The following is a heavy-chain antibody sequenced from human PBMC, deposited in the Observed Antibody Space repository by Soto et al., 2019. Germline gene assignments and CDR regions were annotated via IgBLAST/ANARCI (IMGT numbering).Heavy chain of an antibody. CDR1: GFTFSSYA. Sequence: QPGGSLRLSCSASGFTFSSYAMHWVRQAPGKGLEYVSAISSNGGSTYYADSVKGRFTISRDNCQNTLYLQMNSLRAEDTAVYYCGSVFDYWGQGILVTVSS. J-gene: IGHJ4*02. V-gene: IGHV3-64*04. CDR3: GSVFDY. CDR2: ISSNGGST.